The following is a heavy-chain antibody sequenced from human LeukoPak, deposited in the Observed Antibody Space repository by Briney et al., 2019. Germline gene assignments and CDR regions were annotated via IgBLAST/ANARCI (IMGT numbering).Heavy chain of an antibody. J-gene: IGHJ4*02. CDR2: IIPILGIA. V-gene: IGHV1-69*02. D-gene: IGHD3-22*01. CDR3: ARRYDSSGPLVN. CDR1: GYTFTGYY. Sequence: SVKVSCKASGYTFTGYYMHWVRQAPGQGLEWMGRIIPILGIANYAQKFQGRVTITADKSTSTAYMELSSLRSEDTAVYYCARRYDSSGPLVNWGQGTLVTVSS.